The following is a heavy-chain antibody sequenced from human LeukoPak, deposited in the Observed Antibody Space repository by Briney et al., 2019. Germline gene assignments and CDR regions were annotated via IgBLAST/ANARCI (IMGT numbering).Heavy chain of an antibody. V-gene: IGHV1-46*01. CDR2: INPSGGST. D-gene: IGHD1-1*01. CDR1: GYTFTDYY. Sequence: GASVKVSCKASGYTFTDYYMHWVQQAPGQGLEWMGIINPSGGSTSYAQKFQGRVTMTRDTSTSTVYMELSSLRSEDTAVYYCARTVAGRWDYMDVWGKGTTVTVSS. CDR3: ARTVAGRWDYMDV. J-gene: IGHJ6*03.